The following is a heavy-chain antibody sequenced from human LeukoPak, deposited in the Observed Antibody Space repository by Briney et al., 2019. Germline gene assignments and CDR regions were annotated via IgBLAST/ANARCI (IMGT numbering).Heavy chain of an antibody. CDR2: INHSGST. J-gene: IGHJ4*02. CDR1: GGSFSGYY. D-gene: IGHD3-22*01. Sequence: SETLSLTCAVSGGSFSGYYWSWIRQPPGKGLEWIGEINHSGSTNYNPSLKSRVTISVDTSKNQFSPKLSSVTAADTAVYYCARGVGYYYDSSDFDYWGQGTLVTVSS. CDR3: ARGVGYYYDSSDFDY. V-gene: IGHV4-34*01.